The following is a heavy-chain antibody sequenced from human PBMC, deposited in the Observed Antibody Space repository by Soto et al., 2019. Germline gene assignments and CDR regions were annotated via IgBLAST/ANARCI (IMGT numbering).Heavy chain of an antibody. CDR1: GGSINTYNLF. D-gene: IGHD2-21*02. Sequence: QLQLQESGPGLVGPSETLSLSCTVSGGSINTYNLFWAWIRQPPGKGLEWIASVHYSGNAYYNPSPTXRXTXXRDTSKNRVSLELRSVTAADTAVYYCASVNVTLDFWGQGTLVTVSS. J-gene: IGHJ4*02. V-gene: IGHV4-39*01. CDR2: VHYSGNA. CDR3: ASVNVTLDF.